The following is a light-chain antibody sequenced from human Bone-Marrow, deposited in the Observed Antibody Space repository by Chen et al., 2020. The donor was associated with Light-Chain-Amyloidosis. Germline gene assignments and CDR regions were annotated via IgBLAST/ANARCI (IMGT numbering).Light chain of an antibody. J-gene: IGLJ2*01. CDR3: QSADSSGTYGVI. CDR1: DLPTKY. Sequence: SYELTQPPSVSVSPGQTARITCSGDDLPTKYAYWYQQKPGQAPELVIHRDTERPSGISERFSGSSAGTTATLTISGVQAEDEADYHCQSADSSGTYGVIFGGGTKLTVL. CDR2: RDT. V-gene: IGLV3-25*03.